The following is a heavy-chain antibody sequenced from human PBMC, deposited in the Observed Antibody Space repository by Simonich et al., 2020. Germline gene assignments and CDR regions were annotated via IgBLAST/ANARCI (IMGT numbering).Heavy chain of an antibody. V-gene: IGHV3-23*01. Sequence: VQLLESGGGLVQPGGSLRLCCAASGFTFSSYAMSWVRQAPGKGMEWVPAISGSGGSTYYADSVKGRFTISSDNSKTTLYLQMNSLRAEDTAVYYCATYYFDYWGQGTLVTVSS. CDR1: GFTFSSYA. CDR3: ATYYFDY. CDR2: ISGSGGST. J-gene: IGHJ4*02.